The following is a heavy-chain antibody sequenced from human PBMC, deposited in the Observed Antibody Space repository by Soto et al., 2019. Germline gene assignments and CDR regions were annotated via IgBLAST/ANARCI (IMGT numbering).Heavy chain of an antibody. V-gene: IGHV3-21*01. Sequence: EVQLMESGGGLVKPGGSLRLSCAASGVGFSTYGMNWLRQTPGKGPEWLSSIDSSGRNVSYADSVEGRFTTSSDNAKNSLYLQMNSLRVEDTALSFCARDESAGRSTSNCGQGTLVTVSS. CDR1: GVGFSTYG. D-gene: IGHD2-2*01. J-gene: IGHJ4*02. CDR2: IDSSGRNV. CDR3: ARDESAGRSTSN.